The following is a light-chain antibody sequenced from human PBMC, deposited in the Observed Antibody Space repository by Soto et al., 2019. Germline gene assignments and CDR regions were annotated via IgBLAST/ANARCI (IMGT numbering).Light chain of an antibody. Sequence: NFMLTQPHSVSESPGKTVTISCTRSSGSIASNYVQWYQQRPGSAPTTVIYEDNQRPSGVPDRFSGSIDSSSNSASLTISGLKTEDEADYYCQSYDSSNYGVFGGGTKVTVL. V-gene: IGLV6-57*03. J-gene: IGLJ2*01. CDR1: SGSIASNY. CDR3: QSYDSSNYGV. CDR2: EDN.